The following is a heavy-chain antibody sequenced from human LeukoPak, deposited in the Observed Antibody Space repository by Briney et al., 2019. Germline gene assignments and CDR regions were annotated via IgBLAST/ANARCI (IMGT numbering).Heavy chain of an antibody. CDR1: GGSLRRYY. Sequence: SETLSLICPVSGGSLRRYYWGWVPQPPGKGLEWIGYIYYSGSTNYNPSLKSRVTISVDTSKNQFSLKLSSVTAADTAVYFCTRGGGWLIDFWGRGTLVTVSS. CDR2: IYYSGST. CDR3: TRGGGWLIDF. D-gene: IGHD5-24*01. V-gene: IGHV4-59*01. J-gene: IGHJ4*02.